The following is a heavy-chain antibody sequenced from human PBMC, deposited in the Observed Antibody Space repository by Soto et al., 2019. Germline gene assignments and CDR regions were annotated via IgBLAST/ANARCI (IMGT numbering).Heavy chain of an antibody. D-gene: IGHD3-3*01. CDR2: IYPGDSDT. CDR3: ARHRRVYYDFWSGPARNYYYYYYGMDV. CDR1: GYSFTSYW. Sequence: GESLKISCKGSGYSFTSYWIGWVRQMPGKGLEWMGIIYPGDSDTRYSPSFQGQVTISADKSISTAYLQWSSLKASDTAMYYCARHRRVYYDFWSGPARNYYYYYYGMDVWGQGTTVTVSS. V-gene: IGHV5-51*01. J-gene: IGHJ6*02.